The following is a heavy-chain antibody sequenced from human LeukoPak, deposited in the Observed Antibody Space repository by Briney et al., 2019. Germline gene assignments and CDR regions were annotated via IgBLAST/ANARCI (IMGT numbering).Heavy chain of an antibody. CDR2: IIPILGIA. V-gene: IGHV1-69*04. Sequence: ASVKVSCKASGGTFSSYTISWVRQAPGPGLEWMGRIIPILGIANYAQKFQGRVTITADKSTSTAYMELSSLRSEDTAVYYCAREAVAGTPFPLFDYWGQGTLVTVSS. CDR3: AREAVAGTPFPLFDY. J-gene: IGHJ4*02. CDR1: GGTFSSYT. D-gene: IGHD6-19*01.